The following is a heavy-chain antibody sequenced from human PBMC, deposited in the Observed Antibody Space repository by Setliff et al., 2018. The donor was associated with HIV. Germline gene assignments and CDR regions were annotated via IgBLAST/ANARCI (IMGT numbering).Heavy chain of an antibody. V-gene: IGHV1-2*06. J-gene: IGHJ4*02. Sequence: GASVKVSCKASGYTFTNYYIHWVRQAPGQGLEWMGRINSDSGGTNFAQTFQGRVTMTRDTSISTAYMELSSLTSDDTAVYYCASAPGIAAPTRGYWGQGTLVTVSS. CDR1: GYTFTNYY. CDR2: INSDSGGT. D-gene: IGHD6-13*01. CDR3: ASAPGIAAPTRGY.